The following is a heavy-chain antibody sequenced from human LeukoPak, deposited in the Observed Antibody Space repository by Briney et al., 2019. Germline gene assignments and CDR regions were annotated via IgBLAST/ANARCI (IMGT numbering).Heavy chain of an antibody. CDR1: GFTFSSYG. CDR3: AKGSGWEASYFMDV. J-gene: IGHJ6*04. D-gene: IGHD1-26*01. Sequence: PGGSLRLSCAASGFTFSSYGMHWVRQAPGKGLEWVAFIRYDGSSKYYVDSVKGRFTISRDNSKNTLYLQMNSLRAEDTAVYFCAKGSGWEASYFMDVWGKGTTVTISS. CDR2: IRYDGSSK. V-gene: IGHV3-30*02.